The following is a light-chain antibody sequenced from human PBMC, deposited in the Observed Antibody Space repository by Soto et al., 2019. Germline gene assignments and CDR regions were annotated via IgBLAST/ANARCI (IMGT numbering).Light chain of an antibody. J-gene: IGKJ3*01. V-gene: IGKV1-39*01. CDR2: AAS. Sequence: DIQMTQFPSSLSASVGDRVTITCRASQTIDRYLNWYQQKPGKVPKLLIYAASNLQSGVPARFSGSGSGTDFTLTITSLQPEDFATYYCEQSYSALLFTFGPGTKVDI. CDR3: EQSYSALLFT. CDR1: QTIDRY.